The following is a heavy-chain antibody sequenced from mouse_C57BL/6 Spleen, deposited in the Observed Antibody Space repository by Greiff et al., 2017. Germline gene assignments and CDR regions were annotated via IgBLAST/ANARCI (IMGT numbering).Heavy chain of an antibody. CDR1: GYAFSSYW. Sequence: QVHVKQSGAELVKPGASVKISCKASGYAFSSYWMNWVKQRPGKGLEWIGQIYPGDGDTNYNGKFKGKATLTADKSSSTAYMQLSSLTSEDSAVYFCARGDYYGSSYNYWGQGTTLTVSS. CDR3: ARGDYYGSSYNY. CDR2: IYPGDGDT. D-gene: IGHD1-1*01. V-gene: IGHV1-80*01. J-gene: IGHJ2*01.